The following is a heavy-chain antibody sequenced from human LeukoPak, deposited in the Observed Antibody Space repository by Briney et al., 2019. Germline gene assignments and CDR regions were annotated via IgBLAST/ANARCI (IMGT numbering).Heavy chain of an antibody. Sequence: HPGGSLRLSCAASGFTFSRFWISWVRHAPGKGLVWVSRINSDGSETMYADSVKGRFTISRDNAKNTLYLQMNSLRAEDTAVYYCARVRMGDDFNPFDYWGQGTLVTVSS. V-gene: IGHV3-74*03. D-gene: IGHD3-16*01. CDR2: INSDGSET. J-gene: IGHJ4*02. CDR1: GFTFSRFW. CDR3: ARVRMGDDFNPFDY.